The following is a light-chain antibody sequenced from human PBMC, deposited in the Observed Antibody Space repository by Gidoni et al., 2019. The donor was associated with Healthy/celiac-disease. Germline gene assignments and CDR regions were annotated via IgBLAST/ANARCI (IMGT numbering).Light chain of an antibody. V-gene: IGKV3-20*01. CDR3: QQYGSSPMCS. Sequence: IVLTQSPGTLSLSPGERATLSCRASQSVSSSCLSWYQQKPGQAPRLLIYGASSRATGIPDRFSGSGSGTDFTLTISRLEPEDFAVYYCQQYGSSPMCSFGQGTKLEIK. CDR1: QSVSSSC. J-gene: IGKJ2*04. CDR2: GAS.